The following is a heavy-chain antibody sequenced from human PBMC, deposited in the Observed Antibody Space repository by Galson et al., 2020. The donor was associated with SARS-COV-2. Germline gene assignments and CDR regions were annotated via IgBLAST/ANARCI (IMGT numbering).Heavy chain of an antibody. CDR3: ARIPVLLWVGELGRCYYYYGMDV. CDR2: IDWDDDK. Sequence: SGPTLVKPTQTLTLTCTFSGFSLSTSGMCVSWIRQPPGKALEWLALIDWDDDKYYSTSLKTRLTISKDTSKNQVVLTMTNMDPVDTATYYCARIPVLLWVGELGRCYYYYGMDVWGQWTTGTVSS. CDR1: GFSLSTSGMC. V-gene: IGHV2-70*01. D-gene: IGHD3-10*01. J-gene: IGHJ6*02.